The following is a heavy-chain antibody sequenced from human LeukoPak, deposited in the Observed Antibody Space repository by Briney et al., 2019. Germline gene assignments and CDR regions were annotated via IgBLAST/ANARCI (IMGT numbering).Heavy chain of an antibody. CDR2: IYYSGNT. CDR1: GGSISSGDYY. D-gene: IGHD3-16*02. Sequence: PSQTLSLTCTVSGGSISSGDYYWSWIRQPPGKGLEWIGYIYYSGNTYYNPSLKSRVTISVDTSKNQFSLKLSSVTAADTAVYYCARAVVWGSYRPLDYWGQGTLVTVSS. CDR3: ARAVVWGSYRPLDY. J-gene: IGHJ4*02. V-gene: IGHV4-30-4*01.